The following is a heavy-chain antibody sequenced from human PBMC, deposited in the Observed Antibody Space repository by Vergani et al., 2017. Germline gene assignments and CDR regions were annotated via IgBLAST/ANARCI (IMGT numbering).Heavy chain of an antibody. Sequence: QVQLVQSGAEVKKPGASVKVSCKASGYTFTGYYMHWVRQAPGQGLEWMGWINPHLGCTNYAQKFQGWVTMTRDTSISTAYMELSRLRSEDTAVYYCARGVGYDILTGYPDAFDIWGQGTMVTVSS. CDR1: GYTFTGYY. CDR2: INPHLGCT. J-gene: IGHJ3*02. V-gene: IGHV1-2*04. CDR3: ARGVGYDILTGYPDAFDI. D-gene: IGHD3-9*01.